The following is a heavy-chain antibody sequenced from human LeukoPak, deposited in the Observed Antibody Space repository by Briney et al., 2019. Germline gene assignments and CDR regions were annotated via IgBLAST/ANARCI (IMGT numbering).Heavy chain of an antibody. V-gene: IGHV3-7*01. D-gene: IGHD6-19*01. Sequence: PGGSLRLSCEASGFTFSSHWMSWVRQAPGKGLEWEANIKEDGSEKYYVDSVKGRFTISRDNAKNSLYLQMNSLRDEDTAVYYCARGSVVDPWGQGTLVTVSS. J-gene: IGHJ5*02. CDR3: ARGSVVDP. CDR1: GFTFSSHW. CDR2: IKEDGSEK.